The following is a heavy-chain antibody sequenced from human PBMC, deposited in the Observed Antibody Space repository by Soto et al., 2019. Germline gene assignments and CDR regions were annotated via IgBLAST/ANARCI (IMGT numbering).Heavy chain of an antibody. J-gene: IGHJ5*02. Sequence: DSVPVSGESCEYILHTNQVSWLRQYLEQGPEWMGWMQPNSANTGYGQKFRGRVTMTRKTSISTAYMKLSSLRSDDTAIYYCARMATSGTLNWFDPWGQGTLV. CDR2: MQPNSANT. D-gene: IGHD1-1*01. CDR1: EYILHTNQ. CDR3: ARMATSGTLNWFDP. V-gene: IGHV1-8*01.